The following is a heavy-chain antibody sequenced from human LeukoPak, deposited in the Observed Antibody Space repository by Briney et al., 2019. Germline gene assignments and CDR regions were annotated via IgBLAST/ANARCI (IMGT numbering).Heavy chain of an antibody. CDR3: ASTLSVGGTLDY. CDR1: GIIVSSNY. V-gene: IGHV3-53*01. D-gene: IGHD1-26*01. J-gene: IGHJ4*02. CDR2: IYSGGSI. Sequence: PRGSLRLSCAASGIIVSSNYMSWVRQAPGKGLEWVSVIYSGGSIYYADSVKGRFTISRDSSKNTVYLQMNSLRAEDTAVYYCASTLSVGGTLDYWGQGTLVTVSS.